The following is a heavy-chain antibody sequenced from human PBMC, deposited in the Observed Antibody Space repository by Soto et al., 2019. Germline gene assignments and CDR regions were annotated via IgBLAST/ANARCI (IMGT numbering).Heavy chain of an antibody. CDR3: VRDRSVVAAAGIYYYYYGMDV. Sequence: EVQLVESGGGLVQPGGSLRLSCPASGFTFSSYWMSWVRQSPGKGLEWVANIKQDGSEKYYVDSVKGRFTISRDNTKNASLLQMKSLSAEDTDVDYYVRDRSVVAAAGIYYYYYGMDVWVQGTTVTVSS. CDR1: GFTFSSYW. D-gene: IGHD6-13*01. CDR2: IKQDGSEK. V-gene: IGHV3-7*01. J-gene: IGHJ6*02.